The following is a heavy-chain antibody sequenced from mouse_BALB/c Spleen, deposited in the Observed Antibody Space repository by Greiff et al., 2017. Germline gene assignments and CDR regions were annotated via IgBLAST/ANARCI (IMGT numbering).Heavy chain of an antibody. D-gene: IGHD5-1*01. V-gene: IGHV14-3*02. Sequence: EVKVVESGAELVKPGASVKLSCTASGFNIKDTYMHWVKQSPEQGLEWIGRIDPANGNTKYDPKFQGKATITADTSSNTAYLQLSSLTSEDTAVYYCARGTYFMDYWGQGTSVTVSS. J-gene: IGHJ4*01. CDR1: GFNIKDTY. CDR3: ARGTYFMDY. CDR2: IDPANGNT.